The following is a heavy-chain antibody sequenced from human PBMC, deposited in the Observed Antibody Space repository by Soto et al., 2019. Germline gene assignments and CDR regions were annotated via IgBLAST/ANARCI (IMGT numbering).Heavy chain of an antibody. V-gene: IGHV3-23*01. CDR3: AKAQYCSGGSCYGWGDAFDI. CDR2: ISDSSGRT. CDR1: GFTFSNYA. Sequence: EVHLLESGGGLVQPGGSLRLSCAASGFTFSNYAMNWVRQAPGKGLAWVSAISDSSGRTYYADSVKGRFTVSRDNSKNTLYLQMNSLRAEDTAVYYCAKAQYCSGGSCYGWGDAFDIWGQGTMVTVSS. D-gene: IGHD2-15*01. J-gene: IGHJ3*02.